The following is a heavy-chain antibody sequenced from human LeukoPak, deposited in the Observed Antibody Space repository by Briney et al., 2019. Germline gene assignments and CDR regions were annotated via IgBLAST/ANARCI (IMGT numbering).Heavy chain of an antibody. V-gene: IGHV3-33*06. D-gene: IGHD6-6*01. CDR3: AKDTRFREYSRGNLEGYYFDY. J-gene: IGHJ4*02. CDR1: GFIFSSYG. Sequence: GRSLRLSCAASGFIFSSYGMHWVRQAPGKGLEWVAIIWHDGSDKYYADSVKGRFTISRDNSKNTLYLQMNSLRAEDTAVYYCAKDTRFREYSRGNLEGYYFDYWGQGTLVTVSS. CDR2: IWHDGSDK.